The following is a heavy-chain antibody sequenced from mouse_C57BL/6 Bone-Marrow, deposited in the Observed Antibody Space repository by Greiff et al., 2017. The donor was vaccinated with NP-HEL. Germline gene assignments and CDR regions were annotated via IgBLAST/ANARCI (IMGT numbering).Heavy chain of an antibody. CDR1: GYTFTSYW. D-gene: IGHD1-1*01. J-gene: IGHJ2*01. CDR3: AREGTTVVDFDY. Sequence: QVQLQQPGAELVKPGASVKLSCKASGYTFTSYWMQWVKQRPGQGLEWIGEIDPSDSYPNYNPKFTGQAPLTVATASSKAYMQLTSLTSEDSAVYYCAREGTTVVDFDYWGQGTTLTVSS. V-gene: IGHV1-50*01. CDR2: IDPSDSYP.